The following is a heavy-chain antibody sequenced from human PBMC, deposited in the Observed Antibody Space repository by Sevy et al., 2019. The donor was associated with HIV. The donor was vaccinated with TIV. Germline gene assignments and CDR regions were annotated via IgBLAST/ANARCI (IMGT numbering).Heavy chain of an antibody. Sequence: SESLSLTCAVSGGSVSSGDYYWSWIRQPPGKGLEWIGYVSYIGSTNYSTSLKSRLTISVDTSRNQFSLKLNSVTAADTAVYYCARDRIAAAGGHFDYWGQGILVTVSS. CDR3: ARDRIAAAGGHFDY. CDR1: GGSVSSGDYY. D-gene: IGHD6-13*01. J-gene: IGHJ4*02. CDR2: VSYIGST. V-gene: IGHV4-61*08.